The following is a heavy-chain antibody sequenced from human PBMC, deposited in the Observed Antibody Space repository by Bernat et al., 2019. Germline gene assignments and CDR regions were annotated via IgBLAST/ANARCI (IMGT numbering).Heavy chain of an antibody. CDR3: ARTSSGPVHDY. J-gene: IGHJ4*02. V-gene: IGHV4-39*01. Sequence: QLQLQESGPGLVKPSETLSLTCTVSGGSISSSSYYWGWIRQPPGKGLEWIGSIYYSGSTYYNPSLKSRVTISVDTSKNQFSLKLSSVTAADTAVYYCARTSSGPVHDYWGQGTLVTVSS. CDR1: GGSISSSSYY. CDR2: IYYSGST.